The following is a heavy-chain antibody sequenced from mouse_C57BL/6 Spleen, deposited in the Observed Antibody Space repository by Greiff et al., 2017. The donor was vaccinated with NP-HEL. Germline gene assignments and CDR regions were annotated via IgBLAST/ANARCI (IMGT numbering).Heavy chain of an antibody. D-gene: IGHD1-1*01. J-gene: IGHJ2*01. Sequence: QVQLKESGPELVKPGASVKISCKASGYAFSSSWMNWVKQRPGKGLEWIGRIYPGDGDTNYNGKFKGKATLTADKSSSTAYMQLSSLTSEDHAVYFCASGRLRFSLAYWGQGTTLTVSS. CDR3: ASGRLRFSLAY. V-gene: IGHV1-82*01. CDR1: GYAFSSSW. CDR2: IYPGDGDT.